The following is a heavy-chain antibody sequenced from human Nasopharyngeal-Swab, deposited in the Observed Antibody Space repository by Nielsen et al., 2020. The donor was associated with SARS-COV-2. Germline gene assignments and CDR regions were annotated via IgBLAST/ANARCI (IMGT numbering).Heavy chain of an antibody. V-gene: IGHV4-34*01. CDR3: AREHLVHNYYYGMDV. J-gene: IGHJ6*02. CDR1: GGSFSGYY. CDR2: VNHSGST. Sequence: SETLPLTCAVYGGSFSGYYWSWIRQPPGKGLEWIGEVNHSGSTNYNPSLKSRVTISVDTSKNQFSLKLSSVTAADTAVYYCAREHLVHNYYYGMDVWGQGTTVTVSS. D-gene: IGHD6-6*01.